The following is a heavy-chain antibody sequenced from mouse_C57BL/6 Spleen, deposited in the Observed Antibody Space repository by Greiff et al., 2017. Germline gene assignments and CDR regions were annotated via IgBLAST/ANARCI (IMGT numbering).Heavy chain of an antibody. CDR3: ASGITTVVATGYFDY. CDR2: IYPRSGNT. D-gene: IGHD1-1*01. V-gene: IGHV1-81*01. CDR1: GYTFTSYG. J-gene: IGHJ2*01. Sequence: QVHVKQSGAELARPGASVKLSCKASGYTFTSYGISWVKQRTGQGLEWIGEIYPRSGNTYYNEKFKGKATLTADKSSSTAYMELRSLTSEDSAVYFCASGITTVVATGYFDYWGQGTTLTVSS.